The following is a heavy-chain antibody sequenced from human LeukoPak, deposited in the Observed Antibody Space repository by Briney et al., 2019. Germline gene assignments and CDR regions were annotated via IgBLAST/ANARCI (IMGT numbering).Heavy chain of an antibody. V-gene: IGHV3-30*02. CDR1: GFTFNSFG. D-gene: IGHD6-13*01. Sequence: GSLRLSCAASGFTFNSFGMHWVRQAPGKGPQWVAFIRYDGSNKYYADSVKGRFTVSRDNSKNTLYLQMNSLRAEDTAVYYCAKINVAAAAEIYWGQGTLVTVSS. CDR2: IRYDGSNK. J-gene: IGHJ4*02. CDR3: AKINVAAAAEIY.